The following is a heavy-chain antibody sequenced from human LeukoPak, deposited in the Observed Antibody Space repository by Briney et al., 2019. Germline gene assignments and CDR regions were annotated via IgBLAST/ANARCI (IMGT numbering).Heavy chain of an antibody. CDR3: CKVATIASDF. V-gene: IGHV3-23*01. Sequence: GGSLRLSCAASGFTFSRYAMSWVRQAPGKGVGWVSAMSGSGGSTYYADSVKGGFTLSRDNSKNTLYLQMNSLRGEDTAVYYCCKVATIASDFWGQGTLVTVSS. CDR1: GFTFSRYA. D-gene: IGHD5-12*01. CDR2: MSGSGGST. J-gene: IGHJ4*02.